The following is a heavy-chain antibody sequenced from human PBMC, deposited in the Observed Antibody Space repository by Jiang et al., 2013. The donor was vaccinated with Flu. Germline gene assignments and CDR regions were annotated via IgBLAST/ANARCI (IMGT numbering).Heavy chain of an antibody. J-gene: IGHJ6*02. V-gene: IGHV5-51*01. CDR3: ARLMGGFGMDV. Sequence: KKPGESLKISCEGSGYKFSNYWIGWVRQMPGKGLEWMGIISPSDSKSKYSPSFQGQVTISVDKSINIAYMQWSSLRASDTAIYYCARLMGGFGMDVWGQGTTVTVSS. CDR2: ISPSDSKS. D-gene: IGHD3-16*01. CDR1: GYKFSNYW.